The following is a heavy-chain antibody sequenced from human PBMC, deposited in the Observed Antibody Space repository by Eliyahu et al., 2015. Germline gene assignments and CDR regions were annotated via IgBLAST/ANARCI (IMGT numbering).Heavy chain of an antibody. CDR2: XNPNSGGT. J-gene: IGHJ4*02. V-gene: IGHV1-2*06. CDR3: ARDLPFGGSGDS. CDR1: GYTFTDYY. D-gene: IGHD3-16*01. Sequence: QVQLVQSGAEVKKPGASVKVXCKASGYTFTDYYMHWVRQAPGQXLEWMGRXNPNSGGTNYAQKFQGRVTMTRDMSISTAYMELDRLTSDDTAVYYCARDLPFGGSGDSWGQGTLVTVSS.